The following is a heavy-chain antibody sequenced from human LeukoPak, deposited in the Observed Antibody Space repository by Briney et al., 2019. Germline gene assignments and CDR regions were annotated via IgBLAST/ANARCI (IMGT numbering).Heavy chain of an antibody. CDR2: ISGSGGST. CDR1: GFTFSSYA. D-gene: IGHD2-2*01. J-gene: IGHJ4*02. Sequence: PGGSLRLSCAASGFTFSSYAMSWVRQAPGKGLEWVSAISGSGGSTYYADSVKGRFTISRDNSKNTLCLQMNSLRAEDTAVYYCAKDSSPIVVVPAAMDYWGQGTLVTVSS. CDR3: AKDSSPIVVVPAAMDY. V-gene: IGHV3-23*01.